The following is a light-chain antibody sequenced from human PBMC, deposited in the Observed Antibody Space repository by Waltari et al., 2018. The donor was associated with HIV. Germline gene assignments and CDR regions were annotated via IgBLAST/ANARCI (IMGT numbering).Light chain of an antibody. CDR2: AAS. CDR3: QQYKTYPIT. J-gene: IGKJ5*01. CDR1: QGISNH. Sequence: DIQMTQSPSSLSASVGDRVTITCRASQGISNHLAWFQQKPGQAPKSLIYAASSLRVGVPSRFSGSGSGTDFTLTIISLQPEDFAMYYCQQYKTYPITFGQGTRLDIK. V-gene: IGKV1-16*01.